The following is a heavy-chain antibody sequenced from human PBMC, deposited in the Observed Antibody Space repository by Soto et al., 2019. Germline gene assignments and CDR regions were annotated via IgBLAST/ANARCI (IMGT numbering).Heavy chain of an antibody. CDR1: GYSISSGYY. D-gene: IGHD3-3*01. CDR2: IYHSGST. V-gene: IGHV4-38-2*01. CDR3: ASDPGGFGVVTGFDY. J-gene: IGHJ4*02. Sequence: LSLTCAVSGYSISSGYYWGWIRQPPGKGLEWIGSIYHSGSTYYNPSLKSRVTISVDTSKNQFSLKLSSVTAADTAVYYCASDPGGFGVVTGFDYWGQGTLVTVSS.